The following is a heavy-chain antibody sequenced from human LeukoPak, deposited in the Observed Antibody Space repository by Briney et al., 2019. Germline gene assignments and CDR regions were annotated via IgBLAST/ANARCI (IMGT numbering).Heavy chain of an antibody. CDR1: GDSVSRSDSY. D-gene: IGHD3-22*01. V-gene: IGHV4-39*01. CDR2: SLYSGRT. Sequence: SQTLSLTCSVSGDSVSRSDSYCDWIRQPPGNGLEWIGTSLYSGRTYYSPSLKSRVTMSVDPSNNQFSLNLRSVTAADTALYYCARRRYYDGSGYLEWGQGTLLSVSS. CDR3: ARRRYYDGSGYLE. J-gene: IGHJ1*01.